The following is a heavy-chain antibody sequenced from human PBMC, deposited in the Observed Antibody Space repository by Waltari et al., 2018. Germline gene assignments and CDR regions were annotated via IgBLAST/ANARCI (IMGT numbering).Heavy chain of an antibody. V-gene: IGHV1-69*13. CDR1: GGTFSSYA. D-gene: IGHD5-18*01. Sequence: QVQLVQSGAEVKKPGSSVKVSCKASGGTFSSYAISWVRQAPGKGLEWMGRSIPLFGTACYAQKFQGRVTMTEDTSTDTAYMELSSLRSEDTAVYYCATVTPGPWAFDIWGQGTMVTVSS. CDR2: SIPLFGTA. J-gene: IGHJ3*02. CDR3: ATVTPGPWAFDI.